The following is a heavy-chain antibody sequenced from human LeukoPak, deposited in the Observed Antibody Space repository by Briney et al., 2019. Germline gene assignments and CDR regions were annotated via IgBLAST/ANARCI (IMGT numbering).Heavy chain of an antibody. CDR1: GFTFSSYG. D-gene: IGHD3-22*01. V-gene: IGHV3-30*18. J-gene: IGHJ4*02. Sequence: PGRSLRLSCAASGFTFSSYGMHWVRQAPGKGLEWVAVISYDGSNKYYAGSVKGRFTISRDNSKNTLYLQMNSLRAEDTAVYYCAKAPNEWSLYDSSGGFDYWGQGTLVTVSS. CDR2: ISYDGSNK. CDR3: AKAPNEWSLYDSSGGFDY.